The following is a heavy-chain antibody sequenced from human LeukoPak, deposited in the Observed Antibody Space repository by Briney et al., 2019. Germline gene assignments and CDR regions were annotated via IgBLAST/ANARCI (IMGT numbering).Heavy chain of an antibody. CDR1: GFTFSSYA. Sequence: PGGSLRLSCAASGFTFSSYAMSWVRQAPGKGLEWVSAIVGSGGSTYYANPVKGRFTISRDNSKNTLYLQMNSLRAEDTAVYYCAKDQHPDSSSWYMKGYFQHWGQGTLVTVSS. CDR3: AKDQHPDSSSWYMKGYFQH. J-gene: IGHJ1*01. D-gene: IGHD6-13*01. CDR2: IVGSGGST. V-gene: IGHV3-23*01.